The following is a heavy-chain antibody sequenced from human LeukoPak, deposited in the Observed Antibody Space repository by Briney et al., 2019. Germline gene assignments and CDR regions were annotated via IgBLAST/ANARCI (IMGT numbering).Heavy chain of an antibody. CDR2: IKQDGSEK. CDR3: ARDCPLFCGGDCYSGAFDI. D-gene: IGHD2-21*02. V-gene: IGHV3-7*01. J-gene: IGHJ3*02. CDR1: GFTFSSYW. Sequence: GGSLRLSCAASGFTFSSYWMSWVRQAPGKGLEWVANIKQDGSEKYYVDSLKGRFTISRDNAKNSLYLQMNSLRAEDTAVYYCARDCPLFCGGDCYSGAFDIWGQGTMVTVSS.